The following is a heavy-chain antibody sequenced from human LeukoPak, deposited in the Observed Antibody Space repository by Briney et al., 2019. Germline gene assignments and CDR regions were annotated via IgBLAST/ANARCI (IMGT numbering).Heavy chain of an antibody. CDR3: ASPPGYCSSTSCNGAFDI. D-gene: IGHD2-2*01. V-gene: IGHV1-69*05. Sequence: SVKVSCKASGGTFSSYAISWVRQAPGQGLEWMGGIIPIFGTANYTQKFQGRVTITTDESTSTAYMELSSLRSEDTAVYYCASPPGYCSSTSCNGAFDIWGQGTMVTVSS. J-gene: IGHJ3*02. CDR1: GGTFSSYA. CDR2: IIPIFGTA.